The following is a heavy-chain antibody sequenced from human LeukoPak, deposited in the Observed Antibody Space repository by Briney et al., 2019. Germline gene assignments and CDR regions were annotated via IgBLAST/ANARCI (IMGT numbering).Heavy chain of an antibody. CDR2: IIPIFGTA. CDR1: GYTFTGYY. J-gene: IGHJ6*03. Sequence: SVKVSCKASGYTFTGYYMHWVRQAPGQGLEWMGGIIPIFGTANYAQKFQGRVTITADESTSTAYMELSSLRSEDTAVYYCARVGNSGYERSDYYYYYMDVWGKGTTVTVSS. V-gene: IGHV1-69*13. CDR3: ARVGNSGYERSDYYYYYMDV. D-gene: IGHD5-12*01.